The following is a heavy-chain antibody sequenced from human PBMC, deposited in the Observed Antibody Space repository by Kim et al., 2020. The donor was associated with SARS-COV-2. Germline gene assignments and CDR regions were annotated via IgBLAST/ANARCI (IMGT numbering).Heavy chain of an antibody. CDR2: ISSNGGST. Sequence: GGSLRLSCAASGFTFSSYAMHWVRQAPGKGLEYVSAISSNGGSTYYANSVKGRFTISRDNSKNTLYLQMGSLRAEDMAVYYCARAPSEYSSGWYSLDYWGQGTLVTVSS. CDR3: ARAPSEYSSGWYSLDY. V-gene: IGHV3-64*01. J-gene: IGHJ4*02. D-gene: IGHD6-19*01. CDR1: GFTFSSYA.